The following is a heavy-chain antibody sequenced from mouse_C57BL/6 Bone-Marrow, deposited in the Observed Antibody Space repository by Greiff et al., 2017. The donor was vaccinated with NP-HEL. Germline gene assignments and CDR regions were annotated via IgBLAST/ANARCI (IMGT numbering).Heavy chain of an antibody. J-gene: IGHJ4*01. Sequence: QVQLQQPGAELVRPGTSVKLSCKASGYTFTSYWMHWVKQRPGQGLAWIGVIDPSDSYTNYNQKFKGKATLTVDTSSSTAYMQLSSLTSEDSAVYYCARSRDYWGQGTSVTVSS. CDR3: ARSRDY. CDR1: GYTFTSYW. CDR2: IDPSDSYT. V-gene: IGHV1-59*01.